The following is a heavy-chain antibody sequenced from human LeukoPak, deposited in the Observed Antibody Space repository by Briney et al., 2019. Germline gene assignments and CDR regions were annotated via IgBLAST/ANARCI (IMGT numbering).Heavy chain of an antibody. CDR3: AKASGGNLTPFDY. CDR1: GFTFSSYA. J-gene: IGHJ4*02. V-gene: IGHV3-23*01. CDR2: ISGSVGST. Sequence: GGSLRLSCAASGFTFSSYAMSWVRQAPGKGLEWVSAISGSVGSTYYADSVKGRFTISRDNSKNTLYLQMNSLRAEDTAVYYCAKASGGNLTPFDYWGQGTLVTVSS. D-gene: IGHD4-23*01.